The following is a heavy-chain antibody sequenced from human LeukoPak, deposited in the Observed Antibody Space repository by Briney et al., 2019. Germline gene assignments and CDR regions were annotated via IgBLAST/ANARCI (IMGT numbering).Heavy chain of an antibody. CDR2: INPNSGGT. J-gene: IGHJ4*02. CDR3: ARVRWLVGAADY. V-gene: IGHV1-2*02. CDR1: GYTFTGYY. D-gene: IGHD1-26*01. Sequence: ASVKVSCKASGYTFTGYYMHWVRQAPGQGLGWMGWINPNSGGTNYAQKFQGRVTMTRDTSISTAYMELSRLRSDDTAVYYCARVRWLVGAADYWGQGTLVTVSS.